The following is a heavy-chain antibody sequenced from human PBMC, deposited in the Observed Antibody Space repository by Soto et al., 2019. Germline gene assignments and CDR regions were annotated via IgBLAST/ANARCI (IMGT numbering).Heavy chain of an antibody. Sequence: QITLKESGPTLVKPTQTLTLTCTFSGFSLSADGVGMGWIRQPPGKALEWLALIYWDDDQRYSPSLKTRLTITKDTSKNQVVLTMTNMDPVDTATYYCAHAYGGTSWPNDAFDVWGQGTVVTVSP. CDR2: IYWDDDQ. J-gene: IGHJ3*01. D-gene: IGHD2-2*01. CDR3: AHAYGGTSWPNDAFDV. V-gene: IGHV2-5*02. CDR1: GFSLSADGVG.